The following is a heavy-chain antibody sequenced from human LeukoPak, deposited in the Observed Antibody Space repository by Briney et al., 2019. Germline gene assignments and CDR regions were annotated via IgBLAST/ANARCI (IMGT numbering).Heavy chain of an antibody. J-gene: IGHJ4*02. Sequence: PGGSLRLSCAASGFTFSSYSTNWVRQAPGKGLEWVSSISSSNSYIYYADSVKGRFTISRDNAKNSLFLQMNSLRAEDTAVYYCARDRVTGTPNFDYWGQGTLVTVSS. D-gene: IGHD1/OR15-1a*01. CDR1: GFTFSSYS. CDR3: ARDRVTGTPNFDY. V-gene: IGHV3-21*01. CDR2: ISSSNSYI.